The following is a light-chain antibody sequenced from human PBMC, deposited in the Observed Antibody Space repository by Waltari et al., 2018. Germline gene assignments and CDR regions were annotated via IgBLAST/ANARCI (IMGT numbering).Light chain of an antibody. CDR2: EVS. V-gene: IGLV2-14*01. Sequence: QSALTQPASVSGSPGQSITISCTGTSSDVGHYNYVSWYQQHPGNAPKLMIYEVSNRPPGVSNRFSGSKSGNTASLTISGLQAEDEADYYCSSYTSSSTRVFGGGTKLTVL. CDR3: SSYTSSSTRV. CDR1: SSDVGHYNY. J-gene: IGLJ3*02.